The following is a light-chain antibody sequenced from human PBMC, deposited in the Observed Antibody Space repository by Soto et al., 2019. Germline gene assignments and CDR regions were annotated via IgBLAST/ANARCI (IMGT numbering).Light chain of an antibody. CDR2: WAS. V-gene: IGKV4-1*01. J-gene: IGKJ4*01. CDR1: QSVLYSSNNKNY. CDR3: QQYYRTPLT. Sequence: DIVMTQSPDSLAVSLGERATINCKSSQSVLYSSNNKNYLAWCQQKPGQPPKLLVYWASTRESGVHDRFMGTGSETDFTPTIHSLPAEGVAVYYCQQYYRTPLTFGGGTTVDSK.